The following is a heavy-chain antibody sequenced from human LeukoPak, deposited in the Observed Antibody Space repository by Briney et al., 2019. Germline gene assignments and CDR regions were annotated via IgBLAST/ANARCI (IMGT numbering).Heavy chain of an antibody. J-gene: IGHJ6*02. CDR3: TRVRGYCSGGSCYYYYYGMHV. D-gene: IGHD2-15*01. CDR1: GYAFTSCT. Sequence: ASVKVSFKGSGYAFTSCTMNWVRQCTGQGLGWRGGINTNTGNPTYAQDFTGRFVFSLDTSVSTAYLQISSLKAEDTAVYYCTRVRGYCSGGSCYYYYYGMHVWGQGTTATVSS. CDR2: INTNTGNP. V-gene: IGHV7-4-1*02.